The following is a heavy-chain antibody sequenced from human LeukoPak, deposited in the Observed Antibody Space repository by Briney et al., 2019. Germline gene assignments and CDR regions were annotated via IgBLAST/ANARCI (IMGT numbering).Heavy chain of an antibody. J-gene: IGHJ4*02. Sequence: ASVKVSCKASGYTFTSYGISWVRQAPGQGLEWMGWISAYNGNTNYAQKFQGRVTMTRDTSTSTVYMELSSPRSEDTAVYYCARGSSGGSRYFDYWGQGTLVTVSS. V-gene: IGHV1-18*01. CDR1: GYTFTSYG. CDR3: ARGSSGGSRYFDY. CDR2: ISAYNGNT. D-gene: IGHD1-26*01.